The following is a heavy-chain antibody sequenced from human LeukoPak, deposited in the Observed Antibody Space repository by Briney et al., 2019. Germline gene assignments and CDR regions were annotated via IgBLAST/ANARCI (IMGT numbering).Heavy chain of an antibody. V-gene: IGHV3-23*01. D-gene: IGHD1-26*01. CDR3: AREPPVWRESLPSRHFDY. Sequence: GGSLRLSCAASGFTFSNYAMNWVRQAPGKGLEWVSVISGGGSSTNYADSVKGRFTISRDDSKNTLYIQMNSLRAEDTAVYYCAREPPVWRESLPSRHFDYWGQGTQVTVSS. CDR1: GFTFSNYA. CDR2: ISGGGSST. J-gene: IGHJ4*02.